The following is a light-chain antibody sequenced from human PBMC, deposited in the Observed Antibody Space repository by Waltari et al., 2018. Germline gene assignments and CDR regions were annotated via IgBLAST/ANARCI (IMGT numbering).Light chain of an antibody. Sequence: DIQMTQSPSSLSASVGDRVTITCRASQTISSYLNWYQQKPGKAPNFLIYAASSLRSGVPSRCSRSRSGTECTLTISRLQPEDFATYYCQQTFSTQTTFGQGTRLELK. J-gene: IGKJ5*01. V-gene: IGKV1-39*01. CDR1: QTISSY. CDR3: QQTFSTQTT. CDR2: AAS.